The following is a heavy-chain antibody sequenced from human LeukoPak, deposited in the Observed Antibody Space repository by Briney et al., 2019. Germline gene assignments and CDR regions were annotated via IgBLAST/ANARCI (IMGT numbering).Heavy chain of an antibody. J-gene: IGHJ4*02. CDR3: AKDHQLRYFDWFTESGFDY. D-gene: IGHD3-9*01. V-gene: IGHV3-23*01. CDR2: ISGSGGST. CDR1: GFTFSSYA. Sequence: GESLKISCAASGFTFSSYAMSWVRQAPGKGLEWVSAISGSGGSTYYADSVKGRFTISRDNSKNTLYLQMNSLRAEDTAVYYCAKDHQLRYFDWFTESGFDYWGQGTLVTVSS.